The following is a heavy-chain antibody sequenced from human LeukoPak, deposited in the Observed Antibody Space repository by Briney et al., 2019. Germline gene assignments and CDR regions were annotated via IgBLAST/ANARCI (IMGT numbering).Heavy chain of an antibody. CDR3: ARDPSLYYYDSSGYDY. Sequence: GASVKVSCKASGYTFTSYAMNWVRQAPGQGLEWMGWINANTGNPTYAQGFTGRFVFSLDTSVSTAYLQISSLKAEDTAVYYCARDPSLYYYDSSGYDYWGQGTLVTVSS. D-gene: IGHD3-22*01. J-gene: IGHJ4*02. CDR1: GYTFTSYA. CDR2: INANTGNP. V-gene: IGHV7-4-1*02.